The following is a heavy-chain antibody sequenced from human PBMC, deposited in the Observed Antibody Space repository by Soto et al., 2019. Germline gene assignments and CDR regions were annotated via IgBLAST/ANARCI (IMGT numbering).Heavy chain of an antibody. J-gene: IGHJ4*02. CDR1: GASIITYC. CDR2: IYHTGVT. D-gene: IGHD2-2*01. Sequence: SETLSLTCTVSGASIITYCWSWFRQPPGQGLESLGYIYHTGVTNSNPSLRGRLSISIDTAKNQFSLKLSSVTSADTAIYYCARTARVPDFWGPGILLTVSS. V-gene: IGHV4-59*01. CDR3: ARTARVPDF.